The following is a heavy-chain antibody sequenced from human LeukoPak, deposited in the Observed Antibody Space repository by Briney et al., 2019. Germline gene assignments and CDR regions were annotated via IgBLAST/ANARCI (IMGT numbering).Heavy chain of an antibody. CDR3: ARDPPLGPPYYFDY. Sequence: SVKVSCKASGYTFTGYYIHWVRQAPGQGLEWMGRIIPILGIANYAQKFQGRVTITADKSTSTAYMELSSLRSEDTAVYYCARDPPLGPPYYFDYWGQGTLVTVSS. J-gene: IGHJ4*02. CDR1: GYTFTGYY. V-gene: IGHV1-69*04. CDR2: IIPILGIA. D-gene: IGHD7-27*01.